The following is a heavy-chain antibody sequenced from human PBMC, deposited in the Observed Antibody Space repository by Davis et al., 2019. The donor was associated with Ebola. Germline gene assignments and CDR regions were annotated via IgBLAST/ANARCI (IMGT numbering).Heavy chain of an antibody. CDR3: ARSSIAARPGYYYGMDV. CDR1: GFSFSYFY. CDR2: ISSSGSTI. J-gene: IGHJ6*02. Sequence: GESLKISCAASGFSFSYFYMSWIRQAPGKGLEWVSYISSSGSTIYYADSVKGRFTISRDNAKNSLYLQMNSLRAEDTAVYYCARSSIAARPGYYYGMDVWGQGTTVTVS. V-gene: IGHV3-11*04. D-gene: IGHD6-6*01.